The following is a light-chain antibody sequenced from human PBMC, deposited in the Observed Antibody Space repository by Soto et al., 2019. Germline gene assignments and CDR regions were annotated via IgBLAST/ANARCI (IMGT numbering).Light chain of an antibody. J-gene: IGLJ1*01. Sequence: QSVLTQPASVSGSPGQSITISCTGSSSDVGDYNYVSWYQQYPGKVPKVIIYEVSYRPSGVSNRFSGSKSGISASLTISGLQTEDEADYYCISYTDRQSYLFGTGTKLTVL. CDR2: EVS. CDR3: ISYTDRQSYL. V-gene: IGLV2-14*01. CDR1: SSDVGDYNY.